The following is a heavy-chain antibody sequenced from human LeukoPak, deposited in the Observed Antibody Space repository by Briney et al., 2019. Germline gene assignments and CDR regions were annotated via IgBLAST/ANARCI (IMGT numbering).Heavy chain of an antibody. Sequence: GRSLRLSCAASGFTFDDYAMHWVRQAPGKGLEWVSSISWNSGSIGYPDSVKGRFTISRGNAKNSLYLQMNSLRVEDTALYYCAKGDDSSGYSSPTDWGQGTLVTVSS. V-gene: IGHV3-9*01. D-gene: IGHD3-22*01. CDR1: GFTFDDYA. J-gene: IGHJ4*02. CDR3: AKGDDSSGYSSPTD. CDR2: ISWNSGSI.